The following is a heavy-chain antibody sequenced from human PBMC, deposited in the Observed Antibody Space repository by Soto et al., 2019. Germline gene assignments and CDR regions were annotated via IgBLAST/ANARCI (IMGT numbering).Heavy chain of an antibody. J-gene: IGHJ6*02. Sequence: YAIHRVRQGPGKGLEWVSGIHWNNGATGYADSVKGRFTIFKDNVKNSVYLQMNSLRTDDTAFYYCTEDILPGGADVWGQGTTVTVSS. CDR1: YA. CDR3: TEDILPGGADV. D-gene: IGHD3-16*01. V-gene: IGHV3-9*01. CDR2: IHWNNGAT.